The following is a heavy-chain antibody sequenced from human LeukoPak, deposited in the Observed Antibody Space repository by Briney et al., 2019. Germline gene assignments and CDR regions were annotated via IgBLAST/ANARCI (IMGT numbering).Heavy chain of an antibody. CDR3: AKAWAYSGYDTPFDY. CDR1: GYPISSGYY. J-gene: IGHJ4*02. D-gene: IGHD5-12*01. V-gene: IGHV4-38-2*02. CDR2: IFHSGST. Sequence: LSEALSLTCSVSGYPISSGYYWGWIRQPPGKGLEWIGSIFHSGSTYYNPSLKSRVTISVDTSKNQFSLKLSSVTAADTAVYYCAKAWAYSGYDTPFDYWGQGTLVTVSS.